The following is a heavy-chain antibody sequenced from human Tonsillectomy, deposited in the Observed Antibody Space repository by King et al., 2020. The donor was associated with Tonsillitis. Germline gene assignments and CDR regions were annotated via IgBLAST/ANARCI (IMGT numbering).Heavy chain of an antibody. V-gene: IGHV3-15*01. J-gene: IGHJ6*03. D-gene: IGHD3-3*01. Sequence: EVQLVESGGGLVKPGGSLRLSCAASGFTFSNAWMSWVRQAPGKGLEWVGRIKSKTDGGTTDYAAPVKGRFTILRDDSKNTLYLQMNSLKTEDTAVYYCTTGIYDFWSGGYMDVWGKGTTVTVSS. CDR2: IKSKTDGGTT. CDR3: TTGIYDFWSGGYMDV. CDR1: GFTFSNAW.